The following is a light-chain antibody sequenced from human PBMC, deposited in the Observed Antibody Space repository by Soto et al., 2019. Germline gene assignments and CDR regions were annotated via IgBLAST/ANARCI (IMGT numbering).Light chain of an antibody. CDR2: AAT. CDR1: QSIRSY. J-gene: IGKJ2*01. CDR3: QQSYSTPPYT. V-gene: IGKV1-39*01. Sequence: DIQMTQSPSSLSASVGDRVTITCRASQSIRSYLNWYQQKPGKAPKLLIYAATSLQSGVPSRFSGIGSGTDFTLTISSLQTEDFATYYCQQSYSTPPYTFGQGTKLEIK.